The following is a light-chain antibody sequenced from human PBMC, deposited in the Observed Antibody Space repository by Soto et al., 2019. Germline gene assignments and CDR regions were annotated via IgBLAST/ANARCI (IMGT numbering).Light chain of an antibody. J-gene: IGKJ2*01. Sequence: EIVMTQSPATLSASPGERATLSCRASQSISSNLAWYQQKPGQGPRFLINGASTRATGIPARFSGSGSGTEFSLTISSLQSEDFAVYYCQEYNKWPPYTFGQGTKLEI. CDR1: QSISSN. V-gene: IGKV3-15*01. CDR3: QEYNKWPPYT. CDR2: GAS.